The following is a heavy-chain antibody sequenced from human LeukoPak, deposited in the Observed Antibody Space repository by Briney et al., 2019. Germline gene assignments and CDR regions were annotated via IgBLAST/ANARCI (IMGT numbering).Heavy chain of an antibody. CDR1: GGSISSSSYY. D-gene: IGHD3-9*01. V-gene: IGHV4-39*07. CDR3: ARAPRFNILTGYYGWFDP. CDR2: IYYSGST. J-gene: IGHJ5*02. Sequence: SETLSLTCTVSGGSISSSSYYWGWIRQPPGKGLEWIGSIYYSGSTNYNPSLKSRVTISVDTSKNQFSLKLSSVTAADTAVYYCARAPRFNILTGYYGWFDPWGQGTLVTVSS.